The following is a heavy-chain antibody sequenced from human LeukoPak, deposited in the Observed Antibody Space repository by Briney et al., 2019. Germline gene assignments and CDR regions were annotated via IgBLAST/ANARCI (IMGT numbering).Heavy chain of an antibody. J-gene: IGHJ4*02. V-gene: IGHV3-48*02. Sequence: GGSLRLSCAASGFTFSSYSMNWVRQAPGKGLEWVSYISSGSGTRYYADSVKGRFTISRDNTKNSLYLQMNSLRDEDTAVYYCARDMAVAGLFDYWGQGDLVTVSS. CDR2: ISSGSGTR. D-gene: IGHD6-19*01. CDR3: ARDMAVAGLFDY. CDR1: GFTFSSYS.